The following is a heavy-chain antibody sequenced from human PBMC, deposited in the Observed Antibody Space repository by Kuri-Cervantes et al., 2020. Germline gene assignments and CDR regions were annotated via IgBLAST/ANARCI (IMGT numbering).Heavy chain of an antibody. Sequence: SETLSLTCTVSGGSISSSSYYWGWIRQPPGKGLEWIGSIYYSGSTNYNPSLKSRVTISVDTSKNQFSLKLSSVTAADTAVYYCARRRGRGYYDSSGYWFDPWGQGTLVTVSS. CDR3: ARRRGRGYYDSSGYWFDP. D-gene: IGHD3-22*01. CDR2: IYYSGST. J-gene: IGHJ5*02. CDR1: GGSISSSSYY. V-gene: IGHV4-39*07.